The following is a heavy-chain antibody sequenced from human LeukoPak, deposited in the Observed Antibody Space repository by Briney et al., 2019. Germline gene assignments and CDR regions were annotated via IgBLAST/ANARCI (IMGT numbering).Heavy chain of an antibody. Sequence: GGSLRLSCAASGFTFSSYAMSWVRQPPGKGLEWVSAISGSGGSTYYADSVKGRFTISRDNSKNTLYLQMNSLRAEDTAVYYCAKDRDTMVRGVSMGFDYWGQGTLVTVSS. V-gene: IGHV3-23*01. CDR2: ISGSGGST. J-gene: IGHJ4*02. D-gene: IGHD3-10*01. CDR1: GFTFSSYA. CDR3: AKDRDTMVRGVSMGFDY.